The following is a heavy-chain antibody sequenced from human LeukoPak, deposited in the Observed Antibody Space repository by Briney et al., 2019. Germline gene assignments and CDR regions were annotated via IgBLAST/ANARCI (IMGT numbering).Heavy chain of an antibody. CDR3: ARLGLEWHYYDSSGYYLDAFDI. Sequence: GESLKISCKGSGYSFTSYWIGWVRQMPGKGLEWMGRIDPSDSYTNYSPSFQGHVTISADKSISTAYLQWSSLKASDTAMYYCARLGLEWHYYDSSGYYLDAFDIWGQGTMVTVSS. CDR2: IDPSDSYT. J-gene: IGHJ3*02. CDR1: GYSFTSYW. D-gene: IGHD3-22*01. V-gene: IGHV5-10-1*01.